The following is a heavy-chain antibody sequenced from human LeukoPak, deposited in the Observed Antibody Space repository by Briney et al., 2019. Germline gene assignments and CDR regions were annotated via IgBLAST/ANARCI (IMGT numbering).Heavy chain of an antibody. CDR3: ARMGAGVDY. D-gene: IGHD1-26*01. J-gene: IGHJ4*02. CDR2: IKQDGSEK. V-gene: IGHV3-7*01. Sequence: GGSLRLSCAASGSTFSSYWMSWVRQAPGKGLEWVANIKQDGSEKYYVDSVKGRFTISRDNAKNSLYLQMNSLRAEDTAVYYCARMGAGVDYWGQGTLVTVSS. CDR1: GSTFSSYW.